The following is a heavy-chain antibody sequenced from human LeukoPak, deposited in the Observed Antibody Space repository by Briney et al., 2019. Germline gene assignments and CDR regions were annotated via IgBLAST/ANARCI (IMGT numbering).Heavy chain of an antibody. CDR2: IDPRGDGI. CDR1: DFTFSSYT. D-gene: IGHD7-27*01. J-gene: IGHJ4*02. V-gene: IGHV3-23*01. CDR3: ARGPNWGSGY. Sequence: GGSLRLSCVAADFTFSSYTMIWVRQAPGRAQEWLYVIDPRGDGIHYADSVKGRFTISRDDSKNTLYLQMNSLRPEDTAVYYCARGPNWGSGYWGQGTLVTVSS.